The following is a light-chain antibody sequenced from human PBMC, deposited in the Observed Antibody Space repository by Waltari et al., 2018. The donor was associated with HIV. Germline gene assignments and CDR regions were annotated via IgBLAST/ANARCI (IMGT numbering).Light chain of an antibody. CDR2: EVP. V-gene: IGLV2-8*01. CDR3: VSYAGSNTVI. J-gene: IGLJ2*01. CDR1: SSDIGGYNY. Sequence: QSALTQPPSASGSPGQSVTISCTGTSSDIGGYNYVSWYQQHPGKAPKLIIYEVPKRPSGLPKRFSGSKSGKTASLTVSGLQAEDEADYYCVSYAGSNTVIFGGGTKLTVL.